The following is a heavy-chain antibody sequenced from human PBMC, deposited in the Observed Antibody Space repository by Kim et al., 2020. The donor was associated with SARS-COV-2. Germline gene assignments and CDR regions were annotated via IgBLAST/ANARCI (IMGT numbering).Heavy chain of an antibody. V-gene: IGHV3-74*01. CDR3: AVGRYCSSTNCYARPFDY. Sequence: VKGRFTSSRDNAKNTLYLQMNSLRAEDTAVYYCAVGRYCSSTNCYARPFDYWGQGSLVTVSS. J-gene: IGHJ4*02. D-gene: IGHD2-2*01.